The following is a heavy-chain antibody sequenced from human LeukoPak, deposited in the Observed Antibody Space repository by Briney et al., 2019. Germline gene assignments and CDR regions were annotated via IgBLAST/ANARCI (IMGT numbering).Heavy chain of an antibody. CDR2: IYHSGST. CDR1: GGSISSGGYS. Sequence: SETLSLTCAVSGGSISSGGYSWSWIRQPPGKGLEWIGYIYHSGSTYYNPSLKSRVTISVDRSKNQFSLKLSSVTAADTAVYYCARGFMTSSDYWGQGTLVTVSS. J-gene: IGHJ4*02. V-gene: IGHV4-30-2*01. D-gene: IGHD2-21*02. CDR3: ARGFMTSSDY.